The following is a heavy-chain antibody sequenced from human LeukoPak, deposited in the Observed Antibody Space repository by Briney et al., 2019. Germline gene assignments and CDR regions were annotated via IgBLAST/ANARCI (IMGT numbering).Heavy chain of an antibody. J-gene: IGHJ3*02. V-gene: IGHV3-7*01. CDR1: GFTFKDYY. Sequence: PGGSLRLSCVASGFTFKDYYMSWVRQAPGKGLEWVANINPDGSEGYYVDSVRGRFTISRDNAKNSLYLQMNSLRAEDTAVYYCARERGTFDIWGPGTMVTVSS. CDR3: ARERGTFDI. CDR2: INPDGSEG.